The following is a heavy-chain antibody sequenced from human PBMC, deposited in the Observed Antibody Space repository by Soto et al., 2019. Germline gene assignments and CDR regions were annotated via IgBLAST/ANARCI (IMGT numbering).Heavy chain of an antibody. CDR3: ASLTGTTSGNYGMGV. D-gene: IGHD1-20*01. Sequence: GGSLRLSCAASGFTFSSYSMNWVRQAPGKGLEWVSSISSSSSYIYYADSVKGRFTISRDNAKNSLYLQMNSLRAEDTAVYYCASLTGTTSGNYGMGVRGQATKVTVSS. CDR2: ISSSSSYI. CDR1: GFTFSSYS. J-gene: IGHJ6*02. V-gene: IGHV3-21*01.